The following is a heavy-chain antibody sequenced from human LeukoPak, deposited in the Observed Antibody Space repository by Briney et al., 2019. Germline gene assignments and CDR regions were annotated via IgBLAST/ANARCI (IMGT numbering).Heavy chain of an antibody. V-gene: IGHV3-20*04. CDR2: INWNGGST. D-gene: IGHD3-3*01. CDR3: ARTGYDFWSGRDY. Sequence: GGSLRLSRAASGFTFDDYGMSCVRQAPGKGLEWVSGINWNGGSTGYADSVKGRFTISRDNAKNSLYLQMNSLRAEDTALYYCARTGYDFWSGRDYWGQGTLVTVSS. J-gene: IGHJ4*02. CDR1: GFTFDDYG.